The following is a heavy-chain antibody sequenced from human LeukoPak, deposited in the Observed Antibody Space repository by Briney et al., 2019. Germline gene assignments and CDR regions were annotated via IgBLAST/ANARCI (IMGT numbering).Heavy chain of an antibody. Sequence: PGGSLRLSCAASGFTFSDYYMSWIRQAPGKGLEWVSYISSSGSTIYYADSVKGRFTISRDNAKNSLYLQMNSLRAEDTAVYYCARIYYDCSGYCHFDYWGQGTLVTVSS. D-gene: IGHD3-22*01. V-gene: IGHV3-11*04. CDR2: ISSSGSTI. J-gene: IGHJ4*02. CDR3: ARIYYDCSGYCHFDY. CDR1: GFTFSDYY.